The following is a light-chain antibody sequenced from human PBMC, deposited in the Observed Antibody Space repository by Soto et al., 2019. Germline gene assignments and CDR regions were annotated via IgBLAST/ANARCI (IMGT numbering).Light chain of an antibody. J-gene: IGKJ1*01. V-gene: IGKV3-20*01. Sequence: EIVLTQSPGTLSVSPGERATLSCKASQSVSSSYFAWYQQKPGQAPRLLVYGASSRATGIPDRLSGSGSGTDFTLTISRMEPEDSAVYYCQQYGSSRTFGQGTKVDIK. CDR3: QQYGSSRT. CDR1: QSVSSSY. CDR2: GAS.